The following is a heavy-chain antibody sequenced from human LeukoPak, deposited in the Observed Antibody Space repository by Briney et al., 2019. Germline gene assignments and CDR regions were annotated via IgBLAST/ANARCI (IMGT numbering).Heavy chain of an antibody. V-gene: IGHV3-23*01. J-gene: IGHJ3*02. CDR2: ISGSGGST. CDR3: AKDRSVDVPLI. D-gene: IGHD5-12*01. Sequence: GGSLRLSCAASGFTFSSYGMSWVRQAPGKGLDWVSAISGSGGSTYYADSVKGRFTISRDNSKNTLYLQMNSLRAEDTAVYYCAKDRSVDVPLIWGQGTMVTVSS. CDR1: GFTFSSYG.